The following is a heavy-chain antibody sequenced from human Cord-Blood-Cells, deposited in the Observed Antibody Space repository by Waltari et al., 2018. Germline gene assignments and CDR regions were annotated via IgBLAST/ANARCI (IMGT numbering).Heavy chain of an antibody. D-gene: IGHD1-26*01. CDR3: ARDRTSGSYPYYFDY. Sequence: EVQLVESGGGLVPPGGSLRLSCAASGFTFSSYWLHWVGPDPGKGLVWVSRINSDGSSTSYADSVKGRFTISRDNAKNTLYLQMNSLRAEDTAVYYCARDRTSGSYPYYFDYWGQGTLVTISS. CDR1: GFTFSSYW. CDR2: INSDGSST. V-gene: IGHV3-74*01. J-gene: IGHJ4*02.